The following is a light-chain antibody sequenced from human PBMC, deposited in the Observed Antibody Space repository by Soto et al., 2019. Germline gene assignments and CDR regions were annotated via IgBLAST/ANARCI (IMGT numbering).Light chain of an antibody. J-gene: IGLJ2*01. CDR2: EVS. V-gene: IGLV2-14*01. CDR3: SSYTRSSAVV. CDR1: SSDVGGYNY. Sequence: QSALTQPASVSGSPGQSITISCTGTSSDVGGYNYVSWYQQHPGKAPKVMIYEVSNRPLGVSNRFSGSKSGNTASLTISGLQAEDEADYYCSSYTRSSAVVFGGGTKLTVL.